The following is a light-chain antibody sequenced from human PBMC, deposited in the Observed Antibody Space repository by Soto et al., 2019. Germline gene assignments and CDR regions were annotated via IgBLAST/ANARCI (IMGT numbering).Light chain of an antibody. CDR3: QQRSNWPRLT. J-gene: IGKJ4*01. CDR1: QSVSSY. Sequence: EIGLTQSPATLSLSPGEGAALSSXSSQSVSSYLAWYQQKPGQAPRLXXYDASNRATGIPARFSGSGSGTDFTPTISSLEPEDFAVYYCQQRSNWPRLTFGGGTKVDIK. CDR2: DAS. V-gene: IGKV3-11*01.